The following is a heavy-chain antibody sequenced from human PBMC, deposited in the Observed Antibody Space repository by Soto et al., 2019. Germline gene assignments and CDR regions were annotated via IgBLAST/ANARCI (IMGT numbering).Heavy chain of an antibody. D-gene: IGHD2-2*02. CDR2: IIPIFGTA. CDR1: GGTFSSYA. Sequence: QVQLVQSGAEVKKPGSSVKVSCKASGGTFSSYAISWVRQAPGQGLEWMGGIIPIFGTANYAQKIQGRVTITADESTSTAYMEVSSLRSEDTAVYYCARSHLGYCSSTSCYMEYFQHWGQGTLVSVSS. CDR3: ARSHLGYCSSTSCYMEYFQH. J-gene: IGHJ1*01. V-gene: IGHV1-69*01.